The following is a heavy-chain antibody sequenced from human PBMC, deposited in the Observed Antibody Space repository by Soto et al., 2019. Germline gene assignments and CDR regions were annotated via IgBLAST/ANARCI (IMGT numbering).Heavy chain of an antibody. CDR3: ARHWSTGNWFDP. D-gene: IGHD3-3*01. Sequence: GGSLRLSCSASGFTFDAYAMSWVRQAPGKGLEWVSSIGSSGGNTYYAAAVRGRFTISVDTSKNQFSLKLSSVTAADTAVYYCARHWSTGNWFDPWGQGTLVTVSS. V-gene: IGHV3-23*01. CDR2: IGSSGGNT. CDR1: GFTFDAYA. J-gene: IGHJ5*02.